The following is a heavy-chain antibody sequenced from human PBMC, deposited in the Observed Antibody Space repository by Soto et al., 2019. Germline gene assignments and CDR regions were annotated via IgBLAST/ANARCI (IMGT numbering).Heavy chain of an antibody. J-gene: IGHJ4*02. CDR2: ISSSSSYI. Sequence: GGSLRLSCAASGFTFSSYSMNWVRQAPGKGLEWVSSISSSSSYIYYADSVKGRFTISRDNAKNSLYLQMNSLRAEDTAVYYCARVLFGFGELLASPFDYWGQGTLVTVSS. D-gene: IGHD3-10*01. CDR3: ARVLFGFGELLASPFDY. CDR1: GFTFSSYS. V-gene: IGHV3-21*01.